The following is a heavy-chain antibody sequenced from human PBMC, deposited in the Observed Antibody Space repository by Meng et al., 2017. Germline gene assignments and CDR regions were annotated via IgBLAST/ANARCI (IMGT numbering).Heavy chain of an antibody. Sequence: VQRVEAGAWVKKPGSSVKVSCKASGGTFSSYAISWVRQAPGQGLEWMGGIIPIFGTANYAQKFQGRVTITADESTSTAYMELSSLRSEDTAVYYCARDYGDYAWIAKRWFDPWGQGTLVTVSS. D-gene: IGHD4-17*01. J-gene: IGHJ5*02. CDR1: GGTFSSYA. CDR3: ARDYGDYAWIAKRWFDP. V-gene: IGHV1-69*01. CDR2: IIPIFGTA.